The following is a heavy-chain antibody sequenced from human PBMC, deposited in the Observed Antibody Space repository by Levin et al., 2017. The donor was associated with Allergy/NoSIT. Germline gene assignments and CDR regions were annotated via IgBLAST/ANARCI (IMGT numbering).Heavy chain of an antibody. CDR2: MSYDGENK. D-gene: IGHD3-22*01. J-gene: IGHJ4*02. CDR3: AREGATTGYYDGTDY. Sequence: SCEASGFAFSNFAMHWVRQPPGKGLEWVTLMSYDGENKFYLDSVKGRFAISRDNSRNTLYLQMNDLRPDDTAIYYCAREGATTGYYDGTDYWGQGTLVTVSS. CDR1: GFAFSNFA. V-gene: IGHV3-30*03.